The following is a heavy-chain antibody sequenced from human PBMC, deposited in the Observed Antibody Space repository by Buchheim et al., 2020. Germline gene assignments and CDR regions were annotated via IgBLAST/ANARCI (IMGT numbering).Heavy chain of an antibody. D-gene: IGHD1-1*01. Sequence: QVQLVESGGGVVQPGRSLRLSCAASGFAFSSYAMHWVRQAPGKGLEWVTVISYDGSNKYYADSVKGRFTISRDNSKKTLYLQMNSLRAEDTAVYYCAKDLRWNQCDYWGQGTL. CDR2: ISYDGSNK. V-gene: IGHV3-30-3*01. CDR1: GFAFSSYA. CDR3: AKDLRWNQCDY. J-gene: IGHJ4*02.